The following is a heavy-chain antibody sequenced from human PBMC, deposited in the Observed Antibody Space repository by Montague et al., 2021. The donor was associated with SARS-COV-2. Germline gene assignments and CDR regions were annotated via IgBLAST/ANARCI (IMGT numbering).Heavy chain of an antibody. D-gene: IGHD3-3*01. V-gene: IGHV4-4*02. Sequence: SETLSLTCSVSGHSIWSSDWWTWVRQPPGKGLEWIGEIYHSGSTTYNPSLKSRVTISVDKSKNQFSLTLTSLTAADTAVYYRARAQKTISGMLIPPYYFDVWGQGTMVTVSS. J-gene: IGHJ4*02. CDR1: GHSIWSSDW. CDR2: IYHSGST. CDR3: ARAQKTISGMLIPPYYFDV.